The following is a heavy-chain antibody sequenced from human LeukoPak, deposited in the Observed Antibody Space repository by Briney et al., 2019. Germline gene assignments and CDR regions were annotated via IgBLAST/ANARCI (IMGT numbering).Heavy chain of an antibody. CDR2: ISSSSSTI. J-gene: IGHJ4*02. Sequence: RTGGSLRLSCAASGFTFSSYSMNWVRQAPGKGLEWVSYISSSSSTIYYADSVKGRFTISRDNAKNSLYLQMNSLRAEDTAVYYCARQKKGDTIFGVVIPIFDYWGQGNLVTVSS. D-gene: IGHD3-3*01. CDR3: ARQKKGDTIFGVVIPIFDY. V-gene: IGHV3-48*04. CDR1: GFTFSSYS.